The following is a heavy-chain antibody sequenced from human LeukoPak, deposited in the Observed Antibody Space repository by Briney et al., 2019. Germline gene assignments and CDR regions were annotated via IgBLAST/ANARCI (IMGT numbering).Heavy chain of an antibody. CDR2: IYYSGST. J-gene: IGHJ6*03. CDR3: ARVGYDILTGPHYMDV. Sequence: SETLSLTCPVSGGSISSYYWSWIRQPPGKGLEWIGYIYYSGSTNYNPSLKSRVTISVDTSKNQFSLKLSSVTAADTAVYYCARVGYDILTGPHYMDVWGKGTTVTISS. D-gene: IGHD3-9*01. CDR1: GGSISSYY. V-gene: IGHV4-59*01.